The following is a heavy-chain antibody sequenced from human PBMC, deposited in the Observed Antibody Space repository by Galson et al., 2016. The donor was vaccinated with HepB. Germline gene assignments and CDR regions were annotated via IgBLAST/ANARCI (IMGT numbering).Heavy chain of an antibody. Sequence: SLRLSCAASGFTFSSYWMSWVRQAPGKGLEWVANMKQDGSEKYYVDSVKGRFTISRDNAKNSLYLQTNSLRAEDTAVYYCARDGPGGYSFHQGPIGLPPGALLQEHLWG. J-gene: IGHJ6*01. CDR1: GFTFSSYW. D-gene: IGHD5-18*01. V-gene: IGHV3-7*03. CDR2: MKQDGSEK. CDR3: ARDGPGGYSFHQGPIGLPPGALLQEHL.